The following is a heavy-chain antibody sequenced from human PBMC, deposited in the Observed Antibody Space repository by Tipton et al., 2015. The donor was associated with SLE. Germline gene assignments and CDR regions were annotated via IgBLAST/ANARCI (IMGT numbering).Heavy chain of an antibody. J-gene: IGHJ4*02. V-gene: IGHV3-23*01. Sequence: GSLRLSCAASGFTFSSYSMNWVRQAPGKGLEWVSGFSDSGDSTCYADSVKGRFTISRDNSKNTLYLQMNSLRTEDTALYYCSKGYGNYFGGQGTLVTVSS. CDR3: SKGYGNYF. CDR2: FSDSGDST. CDR1: GFTFSSYS. D-gene: IGHD1-7*01.